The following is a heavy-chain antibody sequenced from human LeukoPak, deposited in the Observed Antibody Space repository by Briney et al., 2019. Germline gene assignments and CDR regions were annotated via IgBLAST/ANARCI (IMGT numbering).Heavy chain of an antibody. J-gene: IGHJ4*02. CDR2: ISDSGRST. CDR1: VFTFSNYA. V-gene: IGHV3-23*01. Sequence: PGGSLRLSCAASVFTFSNYAMSWVRQAPGRGVEWVSAISDSGRSTYYAHSVKGQFTINRDNSKNTLNLQMNSLRAEETAVYYCARDRMVYTYWGQGTLVTVSS. D-gene: IGHD3-10*01. CDR3: ARDRMVYTY.